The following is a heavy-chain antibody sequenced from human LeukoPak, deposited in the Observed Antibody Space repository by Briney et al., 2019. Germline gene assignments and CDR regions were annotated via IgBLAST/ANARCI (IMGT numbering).Heavy chain of an antibody. CDR1: GGSISSYY. CDR2: IYYSGST. D-gene: IGHD2-2*01. V-gene: IGHV4-59*01. J-gene: IGHJ4*02. CDR3: AREPLYCSSTSCYAYFDY. Sequence: SETLSLTCTVSGGSISSYYWSWIRQPPGKGLEWIGYIYYSGSTNYNPSLKSRVTISVDTSKNQFSLKLSSVTAADTAAYYCAREPLYCSSTSCYAYFDYWGQGTLVTVSS.